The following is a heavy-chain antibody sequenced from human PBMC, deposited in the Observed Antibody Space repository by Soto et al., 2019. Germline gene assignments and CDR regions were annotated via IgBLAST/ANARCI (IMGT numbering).Heavy chain of an antibody. CDR3: ASICSSTSCYGGAFDI. Sequence: QVQLVQPGAEVKKPGSSVKVSCKASGGTFSSYTISWVRQAPGQGLEWMGRIIPILGIANYAQKFQGRVTITADKSTSTAYMELSSLRSEDTAVYYCASICSSTSCYGGAFDIWGQGTMVTVSS. CDR1: GGTFSSYT. J-gene: IGHJ3*02. V-gene: IGHV1-69*02. D-gene: IGHD2-2*01. CDR2: IIPILGIA.